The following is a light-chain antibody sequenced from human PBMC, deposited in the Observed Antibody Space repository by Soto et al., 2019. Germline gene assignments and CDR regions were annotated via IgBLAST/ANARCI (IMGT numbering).Light chain of an antibody. V-gene: IGKV3-20*01. Sequence: EIVLTQSPGTLSLSPGERATLSCRPSQSVSSNYLAWYQRKPGQAPRLLIYGASSRATGIPNRFSGSGSGTDFTLTITRLDPEDFAVYYCQQYESSPPTFGQGTKVEIK. CDR3: QQYESSPPT. CDR1: QSVSSNY. J-gene: IGKJ1*01. CDR2: GAS.